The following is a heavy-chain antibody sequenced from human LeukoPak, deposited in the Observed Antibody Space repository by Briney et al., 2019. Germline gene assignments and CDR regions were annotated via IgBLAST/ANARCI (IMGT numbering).Heavy chain of an antibody. D-gene: IGHD2-21*02. Sequence: ASVKVSCKASGYTITDYHIHWVRQAPGQEREWMGWLNPNSGDTYYSQKFQGRVTMTRDTSISTAYMDLTRLRSDATAVYYCARHRGAVPARGYGMDVWGQGTTVTVSS. J-gene: IGHJ6*02. CDR1: GYTITDYH. V-gene: IGHV1-2*02. CDR3: ARHRGAVPARGYGMDV. CDR2: LNPNSGDT.